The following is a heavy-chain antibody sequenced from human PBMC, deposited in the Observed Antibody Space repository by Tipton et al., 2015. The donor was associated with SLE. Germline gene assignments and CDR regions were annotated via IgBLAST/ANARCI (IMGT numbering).Heavy chain of an antibody. CDR1: GFTFSSYW. CDR3: AREPDYDFWSGLMYYSDY. CDR2: ISSSSSYI. Sequence: SLRLSCAASGFTFSSYWMHWVRQAPGKGLVWVSSISSSSSYIYYADSVKGRFTISRDNAKNSLYRQMNSLRAEDTAVYYCAREPDYDFWSGLMYYSDYWAQASLVTVSS. V-gene: IGHV3-21*01. J-gene: IGHJ4*02. D-gene: IGHD3-3*01.